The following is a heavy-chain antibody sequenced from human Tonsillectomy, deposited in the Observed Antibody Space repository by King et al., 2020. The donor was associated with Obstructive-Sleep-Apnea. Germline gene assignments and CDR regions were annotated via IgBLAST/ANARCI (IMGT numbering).Heavy chain of an antibody. V-gene: IGHV1-2*02. J-gene: IGHJ4*02. CDR1: GYTFTGYY. D-gene: IGHD5-12*01. CDR3: ARGRFLGLMVPTIHFDY. Sequence: EQLVQSGAEVKKPGASVKISCKASGYTFTGYYMHWVRQAPGQGLEWMGWINPDSGGTNYAQKFQGRVTMTRDTSISTAYMELSRLRSDDTAVYYCARGRFLGLMVPTIHFDYWGQGTLVTVSS. CDR2: INPDSGGT.